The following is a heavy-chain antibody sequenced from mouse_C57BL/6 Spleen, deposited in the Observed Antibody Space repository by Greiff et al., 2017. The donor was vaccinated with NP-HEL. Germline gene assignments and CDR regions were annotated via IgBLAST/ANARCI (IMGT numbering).Heavy chain of an antibody. Sequence: EVQGVESGGGLVKPGGSLKLSCAASGFTFSSYAMSWVRQTPEKRLEWVATISDGGSYTYYPDNVKGRFTISRDNAKNNLYLQMSHLKSEDTAMYYCARAGELGSWYFDVWGTGTTVTVSS. CDR3: ARAGELGSWYFDV. D-gene: IGHD4-1*01. V-gene: IGHV5-4*01. J-gene: IGHJ1*03. CDR2: ISDGGSYT. CDR1: GFTFSSYA.